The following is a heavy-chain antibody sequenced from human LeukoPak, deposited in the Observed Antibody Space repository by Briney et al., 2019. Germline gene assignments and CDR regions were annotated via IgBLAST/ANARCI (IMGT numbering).Heavy chain of an antibody. D-gene: IGHD3-16*01. CDR2: ITRDGGST. V-gene: IGHV3-74*03. Sequence: PGGSLRLSCAASGFTFSSSWAHWVRHAPGKGLVWVSRITRDGGSTTYADSVKGRFSTSRDNAKNTLFLQMDSRRGDDAAVDYCGRDPVYVSWSAFWGGMDVWGKGTTVIVSS. J-gene: IGHJ6*04. CDR1: GFTFSSSW. CDR3: GRDPVYVSWSAFWGGMDV.